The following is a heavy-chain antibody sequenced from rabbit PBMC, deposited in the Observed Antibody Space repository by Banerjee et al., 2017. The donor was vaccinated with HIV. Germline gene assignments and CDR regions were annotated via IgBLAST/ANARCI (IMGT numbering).Heavy chain of an antibody. CDR3: ARDLAGVIGWNFDL. Sequence: QEQLEESGGDLVKPEGSLTLTCTASGFSFSSNYWICWVRQAPGKGLEWIACVDGGSRGRTYHAIWSKGRFTISKTSSTTVTRQMTGLTAADTATYFCARDLAGVIGWNFDLWGPETLVTVS. V-gene: IGHV1S45*01. J-gene: IGHJ4*01. D-gene: IGHD4-1*01. CDR2: VDGGSRGRT. CDR1: GFSFSSNYW.